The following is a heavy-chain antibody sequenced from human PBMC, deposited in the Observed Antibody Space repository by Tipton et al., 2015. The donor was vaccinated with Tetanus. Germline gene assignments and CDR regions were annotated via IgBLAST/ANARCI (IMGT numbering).Heavy chain of an antibody. D-gene: IGHD2-8*01. CDR3: ARAHCTDGVCNFDF. CDR2: IYPGDSDT. CDR1: GYIFNNYW. Sequence: VQLVQSGGEVKKPGESLKISCKGSGYIFNNYWIGWVRQKPGKGLEWMGIIYPGDSDTRYSPSFHGQVTISVDKSINTAYLQWSSLKASDTSMFYCARAHCTDGVCNFDFWGQGALVTVAS. J-gene: IGHJ4*02. V-gene: IGHV5-51*01.